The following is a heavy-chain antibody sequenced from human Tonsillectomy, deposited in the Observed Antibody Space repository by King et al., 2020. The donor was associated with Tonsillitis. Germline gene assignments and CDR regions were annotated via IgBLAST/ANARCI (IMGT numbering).Heavy chain of an antibody. Sequence: VQLQQWGAGLLKPSETLSLTCAVYGGSFSGYYWSWIRQPPGKGLEWIGEINRSGSTNYNPSLESRVTISIDTSKKQFSLKLSSVTAADTAVYYCARGLPPHGASLWGQGTLVTVSS. J-gene: IGHJ4*02. CDR3: ARGLPPHGASL. D-gene: IGHD2-2*01. V-gene: IGHV4-34*01. CDR1: GGSFSGYY. CDR2: INRSGST.